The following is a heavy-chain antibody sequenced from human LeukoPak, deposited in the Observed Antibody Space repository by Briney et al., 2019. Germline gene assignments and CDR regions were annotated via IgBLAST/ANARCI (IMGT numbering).Heavy chain of an antibody. Sequence: ASVKVSCKASGYTFTSYGISWVRQAPGQGLEWMGWISAYNGNTNYAQKLQGRVTMTTDTSTSTAYMELRSLRSDDTAVYYCARGLWLYQLLPWGPFDYWGQGTLVTVSS. CDR2: ISAYNGNT. CDR3: ARGLWLYQLLPWGPFDY. D-gene: IGHD2-2*01. J-gene: IGHJ4*02. V-gene: IGHV1-18*01. CDR1: GYTFTSYG.